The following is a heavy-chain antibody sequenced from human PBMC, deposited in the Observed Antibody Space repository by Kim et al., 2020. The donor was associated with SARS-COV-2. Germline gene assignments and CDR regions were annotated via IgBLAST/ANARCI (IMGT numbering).Heavy chain of an antibody. D-gene: IGHD3-10*01. CDR3: ARGRRFGELLYGFDY. Sequence: SETLSLTCAVYGGSFSGYYWSWIRQPPGKGLEWIGEINHSGSTNYNPSLKSRVTISVDTSKNQFSLKLSSVTAADTAVYYCARGRRFGELLYGFDYWGQG. V-gene: IGHV4-34*01. CDR2: INHSGST. J-gene: IGHJ4*02. CDR1: GGSFSGYY.